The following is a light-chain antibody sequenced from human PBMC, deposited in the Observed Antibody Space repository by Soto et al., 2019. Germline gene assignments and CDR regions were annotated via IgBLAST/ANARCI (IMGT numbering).Light chain of an antibody. CDR1: QLISSW. Sequence: IQMTQSPSSVSASVGDTVTITCRASQLISSWLAWYQQKPGKAPKLLIYAASNLQSGVPSRFGGSESGTDFTLTISSLQPEDFATYYCQQASSFPLTFGGGTKVEI. V-gene: IGKV1-12*01. J-gene: IGKJ4*01. CDR3: QQASSFPLT. CDR2: AAS.